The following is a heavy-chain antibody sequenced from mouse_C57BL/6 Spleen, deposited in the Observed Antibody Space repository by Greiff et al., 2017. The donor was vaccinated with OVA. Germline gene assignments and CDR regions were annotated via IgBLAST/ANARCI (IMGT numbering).Heavy chain of an antibody. D-gene: IGHD1-1*01. CDR3: ARSNYGSPDFDY. CDR2: IYPGDGDT. CDR1: GYAFSSYW. J-gene: IGHJ2*01. Sequence: VQLQQSGAELVKPGASVKISCKASGYAFSSYWMNRVKQRPGKGLEWIGQIYPGDGDTNYNGKFKGKATLTADKSSSTAYMQLSSLTSEVSAVYFCARSNYGSPDFDYWGQGTTLTVSS. V-gene: IGHV1-80*01.